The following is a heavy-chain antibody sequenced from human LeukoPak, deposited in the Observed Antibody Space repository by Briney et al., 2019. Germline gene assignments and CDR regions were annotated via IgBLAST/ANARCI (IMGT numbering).Heavy chain of an antibody. J-gene: IGHJ4*02. Sequence: ASAKVSCKASGYTFTSYGINWVRQAPGQGLEWMGWISAYNGNTNFAQKLQGRVTMTTDTSTSTAYMDLRSLRSDDTAVYYCARDQAATNTQVRFCLDWGQGTLVTVSS. CDR2: ISAYNGNT. V-gene: IGHV1-18*01. D-gene: IGHD3-9*01. CDR1: GYTFTSYG. CDR3: ARDQAATNTQVRFCLD.